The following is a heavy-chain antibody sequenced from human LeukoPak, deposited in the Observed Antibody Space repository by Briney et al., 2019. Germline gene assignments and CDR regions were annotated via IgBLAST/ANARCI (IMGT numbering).Heavy chain of an antibody. CDR2: ISSSSSTI. V-gene: IGHV3-48*01. CDR3: ARDIAHCSDGTCYDIRFDY. J-gene: IGHJ4*02. CDR1: GFTFSSFG. D-gene: IGHD2-15*01. Sequence: GGSLRLSCAASGFTFSSFGMNWVRQAPGKGLEWVSYISSSSSTIYYADSVKGRFTISRDNAKNSLYLQMNSLRAEDTAVYFCARDIAHCSDGTCYDIRFDYWGQGSLVTVSS.